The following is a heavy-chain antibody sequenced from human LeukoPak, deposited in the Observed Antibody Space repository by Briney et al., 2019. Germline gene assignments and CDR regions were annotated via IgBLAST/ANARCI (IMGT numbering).Heavy chain of an antibody. CDR2: INEDGSEM. V-gene: IGHV3-7*01. J-gene: IGHJ4*02. Sequence: GGSLRLSCASSGFTFSSNWMSWVRQAPGKGLEWVANINEDGSEMYYVDSVRGRFTISRYNAKNSLYLQMNSLRAEDTAVYYCARDPDAGTTDYWGQGTLVTVSS. CDR3: ARDPDAGTTDY. D-gene: IGHD1/OR15-1a*01. CDR1: GFTFSSNW.